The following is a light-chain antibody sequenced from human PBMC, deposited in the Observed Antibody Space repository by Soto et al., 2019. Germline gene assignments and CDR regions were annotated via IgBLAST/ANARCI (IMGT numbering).Light chain of an antibody. CDR2: GAS. CDR3: QQYGSSPEYT. V-gene: IGKV3-20*01. CDR1: QSVSSSY. J-gene: IGKJ2*01. Sequence: EIVLTQSPGTLSLSPGERATLSCRASQSVSSSYLAWYQQKPGQAPRLLIYGASSRATGIPDRFSGSGSGTDFTLTISRLEPEDFAVHYCQQYGSSPEYTFGQGTKLEIK.